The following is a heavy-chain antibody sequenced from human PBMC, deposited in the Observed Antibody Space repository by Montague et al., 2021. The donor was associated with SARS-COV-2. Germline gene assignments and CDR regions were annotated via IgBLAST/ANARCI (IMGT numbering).Heavy chain of an antibody. Sequence: SLRLSCAASGFTVNSNYMSWVRQAPGKGLEWVALIYSGGDTTYAASVRDRFTISRDNSKNTLYLQMNSLRVEDTAVFYCARGGVGATWAFDIWGQGTMVTVSS. CDR3: ARGGVGATWAFDI. D-gene: IGHD1-26*01. CDR2: IYSGGDT. V-gene: IGHV3-53*01. CDR1: GFTVNSNY. J-gene: IGHJ3*02.